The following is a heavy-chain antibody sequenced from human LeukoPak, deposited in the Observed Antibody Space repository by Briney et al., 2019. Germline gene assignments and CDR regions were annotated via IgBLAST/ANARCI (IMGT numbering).Heavy chain of an antibody. CDR2: ISAYNGNT. CDR3: ARGYEHDFWSGYFQKGDYFDY. Sequence: ASVRVSCKASGYTFTSYGISWVRQAPGQGLEWMGWISAYNGNTNFAQKLQGRVTMTTDTSTSTAYMELRSLRSDDTAVYYCARGYEHDFWSGYFQKGDYFDYWGQGTLVTVSS. D-gene: IGHD3-3*01. CDR1: GYTFTSYG. J-gene: IGHJ4*02. V-gene: IGHV1-18*01.